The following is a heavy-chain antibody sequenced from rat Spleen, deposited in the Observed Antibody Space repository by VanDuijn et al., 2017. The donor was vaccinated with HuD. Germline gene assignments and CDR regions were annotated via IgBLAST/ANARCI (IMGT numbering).Heavy chain of an antibody. J-gene: IGHJ4*01. CDR3: ARPHNYRYVMDV. CDR1: GFTFSDYY. V-gene: IGHV5-22*01. D-gene: IGHD1-10*01. CDR2: ITYEGTTN. Sequence: EVQLVESGGGLVQPGRSLKLSCVASGFTFSDYYMAWVRQAPNKGLEWVASITYEGTTNYYGDSVKGRFTISRDNAKSTLYLQMNSLRSEDTATYYCARPHNYRYVMDVWGQGASVTVSS.